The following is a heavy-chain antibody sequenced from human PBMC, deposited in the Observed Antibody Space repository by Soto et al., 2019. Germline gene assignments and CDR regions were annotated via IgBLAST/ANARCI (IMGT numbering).Heavy chain of an antibody. CDR1: GFTFSSYA. CDR2: ISYDGSNK. J-gene: IGHJ5*02. CDR3: ARGSLWSSGYNWFDP. Sequence: QVQLVESGGGMVQPGRSLRLSCAASGFTFSSYAMHWVRQAPGKGLEWVAVISYDGSNKYYADSVKGRFTISRDNSKNTLYLQMNSLRAEDTAVYYCARGSLWSSGYNWFDPWGQGTLVTVSS. V-gene: IGHV3-30-3*01. D-gene: IGHD6-19*01.